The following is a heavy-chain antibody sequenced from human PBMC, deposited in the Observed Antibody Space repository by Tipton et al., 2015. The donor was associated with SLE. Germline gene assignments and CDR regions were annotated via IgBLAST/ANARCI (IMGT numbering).Heavy chain of an antibody. D-gene: IGHD3-3*01. Sequence: TLSLTCSVSGGSISSYYWSWIRQPPGKGLEWIGYVDYSGSPNYNPSLNGRVTISVDTSKNQFSLKLTPVTAADTAVYYCARDLAWSGFFDLWGRGTLVTVSS. CDR3: ARDLAWSGFFDL. CDR1: GGSISSYY. V-gene: IGHV4-59*01. J-gene: IGHJ2*01. CDR2: VDYSGSP.